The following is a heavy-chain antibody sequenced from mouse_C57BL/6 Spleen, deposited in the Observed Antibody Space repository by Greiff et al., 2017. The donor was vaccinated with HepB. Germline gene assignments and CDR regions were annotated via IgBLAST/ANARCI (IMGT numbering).Heavy chain of an antibody. D-gene: IGHD1-1*01. CDR2: ISYDGSN. CDR1: GYSITSGYY. V-gene: IGHV3-6*01. J-gene: IGHJ2*01. CDR3: ASGRILVVASFDY. Sequence: EVQVVESGPGLVKPSQSLSPTCSVTGYSITSGYYWNWIRQFPGNKLEWMGYISYDGSNNYNPSLKNRISITRDTSKNQFFLKLNSVTTEDTATYYCASGRILVVASFDYWGQGTTLTVSS.